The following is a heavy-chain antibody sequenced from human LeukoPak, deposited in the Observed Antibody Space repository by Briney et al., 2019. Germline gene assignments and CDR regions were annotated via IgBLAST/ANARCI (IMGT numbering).Heavy chain of an antibody. V-gene: IGHV3-48*01. J-gene: IGHJ6*02. CDR2: ISSGSSSR. CDR1: GFTFNTFD. Sequence: GGSLRLSCATSGFTFNTFDMTWVRQAPGKGLEWVSYISSGSSSRYYADSVKGRFTISRDNAKNSLYLQMNSLRAEDTAVYFCARLRYYAVDVWGQGTTVIVSS. CDR3: ARLRYYAVDV.